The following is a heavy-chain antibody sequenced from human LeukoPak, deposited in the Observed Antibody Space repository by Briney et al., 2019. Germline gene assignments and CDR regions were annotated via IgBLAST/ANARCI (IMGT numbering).Heavy chain of an antibody. V-gene: IGHV4-59*01. CDR2: IYYSGST. CDR1: GGSISSYY. D-gene: IGHD1-7*01. Sequence: SETLSLTCTVSGGSISSYYWSWIRQPPGKGLEWIGYIYYSGSTNYNPSLESRVTISVDTSKNLLSLKLSSVTAADTAVYYCASKRAGTTPYYFDYWGQGTLVTVSS. CDR3: ASKRAGTTPYYFDY. J-gene: IGHJ4*02.